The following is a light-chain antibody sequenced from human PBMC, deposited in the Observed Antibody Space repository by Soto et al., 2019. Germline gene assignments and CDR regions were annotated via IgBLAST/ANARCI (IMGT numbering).Light chain of an antibody. CDR3: QQRSNWPIT. V-gene: IGKV3-11*01. CDR1: QSVTKY. CDR2: DAS. Sequence: EIVLTQSPATLSLSPGESATLSFMASQSVTKYLVWYQQKPGQAPRLLISDASYRATGIPARFSGSGSGTDFTLTISSLEPEDFALYYCQQRSNWPITFGQGTRLEI. J-gene: IGKJ5*01.